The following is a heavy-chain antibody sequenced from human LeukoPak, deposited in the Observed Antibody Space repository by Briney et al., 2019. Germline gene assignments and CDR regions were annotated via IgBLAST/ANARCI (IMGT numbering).Heavy chain of an antibody. CDR2: ISYDGSNK. D-gene: IGHD2-2*01. V-gene: IGHV3-30-3*01. J-gene: IGHJ3*02. CDR1: GFTFSSYA. CDR3: ARGVGDAFDI. Sequence: GRSLRLSCAASGFTFSSYAMHWVRRAPGKGLEWVAVISYDGSNKYYADSVKGRFTISRDNSKNTLYLQMNSLRAEDTAVYYCARGVGDAFDIWGQGTMVTVSS.